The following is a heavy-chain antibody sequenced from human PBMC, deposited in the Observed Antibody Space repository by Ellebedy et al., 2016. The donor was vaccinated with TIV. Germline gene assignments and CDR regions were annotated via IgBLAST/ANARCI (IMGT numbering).Heavy chain of an antibody. J-gene: IGHJ4*02. V-gene: IGHV4-34*01. CDR1: GESFSGYY. D-gene: IGHD3-10*01. Sequence: MPSETLSLTCSVSGESFSGYYWAWIRQPPGKGLEWIGEINHNGRTVYNPSLESRVTLSVDTSKNQFSLKLTSVIAADTAVYYCARARYFGSGARFDNWGQGTLVTVSS. CDR2: INHNGRT. CDR3: ARARYFGSGARFDN.